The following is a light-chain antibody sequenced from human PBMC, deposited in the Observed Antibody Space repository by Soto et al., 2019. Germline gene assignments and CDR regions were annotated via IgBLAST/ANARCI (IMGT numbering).Light chain of an antibody. J-gene: IGKJ4*01. Sequence: EIVLTQSPGTLSSSPGERATLSCRASQSVRSSYLAWYQQKPGQAPRLLIYGASSRATGIPDRFSGSGSGTDFTLTISRLEPEDFAMYYCQQYCSSPPLTFGGGTKVEIK. CDR1: QSVRSSY. CDR2: GAS. V-gene: IGKV3-20*01. CDR3: QQYCSSPPLT.